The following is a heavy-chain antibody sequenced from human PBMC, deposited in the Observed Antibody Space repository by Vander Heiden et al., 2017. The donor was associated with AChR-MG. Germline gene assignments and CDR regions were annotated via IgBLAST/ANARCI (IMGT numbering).Heavy chain of an antibody. D-gene: IGHD2-15*01. CDR3: ARHRGSGGRYYMDV. CDR1: GGSMNSSSYY. J-gene: IGHJ6*03. Sequence: QLQLQESGPGLVKPSETLSLTCNVPGGSMNSSSYYWGWIRQPPGKGLEWIGSIYHSGNTYYNPSLKKRLTMSVDVSKSQFSLKVTSVTAADTSIYYCARHRGSGGRYYMDVWGKGTTVTVSS. V-gene: IGHV4-39*01. CDR2: IYHSGNT.